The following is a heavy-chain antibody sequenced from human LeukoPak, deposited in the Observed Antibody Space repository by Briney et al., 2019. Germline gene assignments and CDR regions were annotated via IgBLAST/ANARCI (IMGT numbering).Heavy chain of an antibody. V-gene: IGHV4-61*02. J-gene: IGHJ4*02. Sequence: SETLSLTCTVSGGSIRSGTDYWSWIRQPAGKGLEWIGRIYMSGSTDYNPSFKSRVTMSVDTSKNQVSLKLRSVTAADTAVYYCARRLRSGYYDYWGQGTLVTVSS. CDR1: GGSIRSGTDY. CDR3: ARRLRSGYYDY. CDR2: IYMSGST. D-gene: IGHD2-15*01.